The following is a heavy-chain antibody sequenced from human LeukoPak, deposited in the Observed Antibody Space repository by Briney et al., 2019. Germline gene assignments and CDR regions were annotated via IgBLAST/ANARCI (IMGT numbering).Heavy chain of an antibody. CDR3: ARDKIVVVPATYYYYGMDV. D-gene: IGHD2-2*01. CDR2: ISAYNGNT. J-gene: IGHJ6*02. CDR1: GYTFTSYG. Sequence: ASVKVSCKASGYTFTSYGISWVRQAPGQGLEWMGWISAYNGNTNYAQKLQGRVTMTTDTSTSTAYMELRSLRPDDTAVYYCARDKIVVVPATYYYYGMDVWGQGTTVTVSS. V-gene: IGHV1-18*01.